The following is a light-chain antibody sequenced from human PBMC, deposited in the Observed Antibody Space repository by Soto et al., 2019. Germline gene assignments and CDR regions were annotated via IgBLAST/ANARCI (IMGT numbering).Light chain of an antibody. CDR2: GAS. Sequence: EIVLTQSSGTLSLSPGERATLSCRASQSVSSRLACYQQRPGQAPRLIISGASSRATGIPDRFSGSGSGTDFTPTISRLEPQDFALYYGQHYAHNSPITFGQGTRVEIK. V-gene: IGKV3-20*01. J-gene: IGKJ5*01. CDR3: QHYAHNSPIT. CDR1: QSVSSR.